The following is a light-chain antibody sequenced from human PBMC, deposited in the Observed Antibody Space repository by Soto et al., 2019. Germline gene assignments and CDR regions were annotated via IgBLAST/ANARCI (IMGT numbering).Light chain of an antibody. CDR3: QQDDKWQYT. CDR2: GAF. V-gene: IGKV3-15*01. Sequence: ENVLTQSPATLSVSPGERATLSCRTSQIIGTNLAWYQQKPGQAPRLLIYGAFIRAPGFPVRFRGTGSGSDFTLTISSLQTEDGALYYCQQDDKWQYTFGQGTNVEIK. J-gene: IGKJ2*01. CDR1: QIIGTN.